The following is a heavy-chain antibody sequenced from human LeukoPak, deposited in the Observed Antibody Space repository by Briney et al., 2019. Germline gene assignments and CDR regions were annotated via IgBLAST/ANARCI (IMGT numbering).Heavy chain of an antibody. CDR3: AREGGCTNGACSSPWFDP. V-gene: IGHV1-18*01. CDR1: GYTFTSYG. CDR2: ISAYNGNT. Sequence: GASVKVSCKASGYTFTSYGISWVRQAPGQGLEWMGWISAYNGNTNYAQKLQGRVTMTTDTSTSTAYMELRSLRSDDTAVYYCAREGGCTNGACSSPWFDPWGQRTLVTVSS. D-gene: IGHD2-8*01. J-gene: IGHJ5*02.